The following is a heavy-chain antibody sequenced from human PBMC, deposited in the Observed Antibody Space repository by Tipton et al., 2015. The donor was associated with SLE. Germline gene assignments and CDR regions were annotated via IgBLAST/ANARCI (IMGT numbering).Heavy chain of an antibody. CDR2: IYNSGST. D-gene: IGHD3-16*01. V-gene: IGHV4-59*01. CDR3: ARDSLSGGTWFDP. CDR1: GASIRTYY. Sequence: TLSLTCTVSGASIRTYYWSWIRQPPGKGLEWIGNIYNSGSTNYNPSLKSRVTMSLDTSKSQFSLKLSSVTAADTAVYYCARDSLSGGTWFDPWGQGSLVTVSS. J-gene: IGHJ5*02.